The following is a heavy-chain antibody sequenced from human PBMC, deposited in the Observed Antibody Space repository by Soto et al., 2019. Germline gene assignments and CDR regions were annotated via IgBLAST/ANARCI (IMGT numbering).Heavy chain of an antibody. CDR3: AKNIVVVPAASVAFDI. CDR1: GYTFTSYY. V-gene: IGHV1-46*03. CDR2: INPSGGST. J-gene: IGHJ3*02. D-gene: IGHD2-2*01. Sequence: ASVKVSCKASGYTFTSYYMHWVRQAPGQGLEWMGIINPSGGSTSYAQKFQGRVTMTRDTSTSTVYMELSSLRSEDTAVYYCAKNIVVVPAASVAFDIWGQGTMVTVSS.